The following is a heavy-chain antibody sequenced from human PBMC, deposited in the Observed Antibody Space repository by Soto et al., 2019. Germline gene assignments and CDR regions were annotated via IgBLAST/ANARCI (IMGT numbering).Heavy chain of an antibody. D-gene: IGHD1-1*01. J-gene: IGHJ5*02. Sequence: VGSLRLSCASSVCSFSNFWMTWVRHFPGKWLEWVANINLDGTEKYHEDSVKGRFTISRDNAKNSLHLQMNNLRAEDTALYYCARERANYIGFEPWGQGTLVIVSS. CDR2: INLDGTEK. V-gene: IGHV3-7*01. CDR1: VCSFSNFW. CDR3: ARERANYIGFEP.